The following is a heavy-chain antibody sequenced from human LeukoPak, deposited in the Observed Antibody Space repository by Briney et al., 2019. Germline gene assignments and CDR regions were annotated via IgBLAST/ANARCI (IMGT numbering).Heavy chain of an antibody. CDR3: ARDMRLRAFDI. CDR2: ISSSSYI. Sequence: GGTLRLSCAASGFTFSIYSMNWVRQAPGKGLEWVSSISSSSYIYYADSVKGRFTISRDNAKNSPYLQMNSLRAEDTAVYYCARDMRLRAFDIWGQGTMVTVSS. CDR1: GFTFSIYS. J-gene: IGHJ3*02. V-gene: IGHV3-21*01. D-gene: IGHD2-2*01.